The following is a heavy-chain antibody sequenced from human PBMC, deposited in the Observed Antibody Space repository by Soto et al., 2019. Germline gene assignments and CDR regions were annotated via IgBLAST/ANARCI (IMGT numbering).Heavy chain of an antibody. J-gene: IGHJ6*02. V-gene: IGHV4-31*03. Sequence: SETLSLTCTVSGGSISSGGYYWSWIRQHPGKGLEWIGYIYYSGSTYYNPSLKSRVTISVDTSKNQFSLKLSSVTAADTAVYYCARDRIAAAGTPMGYYYYGMDVWGQGTTVTVSS. CDR1: GGSISSGGYY. CDR2: IYYSGST. D-gene: IGHD6-13*01. CDR3: ARDRIAAAGTPMGYYYYGMDV.